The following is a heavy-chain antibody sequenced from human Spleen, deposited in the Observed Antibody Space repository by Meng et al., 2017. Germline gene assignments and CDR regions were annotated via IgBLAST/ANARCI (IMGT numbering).Heavy chain of an antibody. CDR1: GGSVSGYY. CDR2: INHSGST. V-gene: IGHV4-34*01. D-gene: IGHD5-18*01. CDR3: ARGWGRGYSFDP. J-gene: IGHJ5*02. Sequence: QVQLQESGPGPVTPSATLSLTCAVYGGSVSGYYWSWIRQPPGKGLEWIGEINHSGSTNYNPSLKSRVTISVDTSKNQFSLKLRSVTAADTAVYYCARGWGRGYSFDPWGQGTLVTVSS.